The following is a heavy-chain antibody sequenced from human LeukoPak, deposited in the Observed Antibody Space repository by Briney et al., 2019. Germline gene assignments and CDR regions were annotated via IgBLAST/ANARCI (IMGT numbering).Heavy chain of an antibody. Sequence: PSETLSLTCAVYGGSFSGYYWSWIRQPPGKGLEWIGEINHSGSTNYNPSLKCRVTISVDTSKNQFSLKLSSVTAADTAVYYCARVLLKPYYYYGMDVWGKGTTVTVSS. CDR3: ARVLLKPYYYYGMDV. CDR2: INHSGST. J-gene: IGHJ6*04. V-gene: IGHV4-34*01. CDR1: GGSFSGYY.